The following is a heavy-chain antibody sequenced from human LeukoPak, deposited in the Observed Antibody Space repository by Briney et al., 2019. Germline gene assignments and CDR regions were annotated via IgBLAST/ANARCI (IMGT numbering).Heavy chain of an antibody. V-gene: IGHV3-23*01. CDR2: ISGSGGST. CDR3: AKEPHNYYDQPYYFDY. D-gene: IGHD3-22*01. CDR1: GFTFSSYA. Sequence: GGSLILSCVASGFTFSSYAMSWVRQAPGKGLEWVSTISGSGGSTYYADSVKGRFTISRVNSKNTLYLQMNSLRAEDTAVYYCAKEPHNYYDQPYYFDYWGQGTLVTVSS. J-gene: IGHJ4*02.